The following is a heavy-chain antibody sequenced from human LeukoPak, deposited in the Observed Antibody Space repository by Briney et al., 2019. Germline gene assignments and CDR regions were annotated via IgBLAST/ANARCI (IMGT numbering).Heavy chain of an antibody. CDR3: ARELLGYGDRDGY. CDR2: ISSSSSYI. J-gene: IGHJ4*02. CDR1: GFTFSSYS. V-gene: IGHV3-21*01. Sequence: GGSLRLSRAASGFTFSSYSMNWVRQAPGKGLEWVSSISSSSSYIYYADSVKGRFTISRDNAKNSLYLQMNSLRAEDTAVYYCARELLGYGDRDGYWGQGTLVTVSS. D-gene: IGHD4-17*01.